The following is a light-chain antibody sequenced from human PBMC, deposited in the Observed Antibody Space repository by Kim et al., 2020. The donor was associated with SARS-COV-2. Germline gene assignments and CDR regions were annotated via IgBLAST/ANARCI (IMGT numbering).Light chain of an antibody. J-gene: IGKJ2*01. CDR2: KAS. V-gene: IGKV1-5*03. CDR3: QQYNSYPYT. Sequence: CASIGDRVTISCRASQTISSWLAWYQQKPRKAPKLLIYKASSLQSGVPSRFSGSGSGTEFTLTISSLQPDDFATYYCQQYNSYPYTFGQGTNLEI. CDR1: QTISSW.